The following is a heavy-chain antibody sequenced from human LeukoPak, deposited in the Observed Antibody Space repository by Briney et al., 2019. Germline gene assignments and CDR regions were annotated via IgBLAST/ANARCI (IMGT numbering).Heavy chain of an antibody. Sequence: GESLKTSCKGSGYSFTSYWIGWVRQMPGKGLEWMGIIYPGDSDTRYSPSFQGQVTISADKSISTAYLQWSSLKASDTAMYYCARWRVIYYDSSGYYSYYFDYWGQGTLVTVSS. CDR3: ARWRVIYYDSSGYYSYYFDY. CDR2: IYPGDSDT. CDR1: GYSFTSYW. V-gene: IGHV5-51*01. J-gene: IGHJ4*02. D-gene: IGHD3-22*01.